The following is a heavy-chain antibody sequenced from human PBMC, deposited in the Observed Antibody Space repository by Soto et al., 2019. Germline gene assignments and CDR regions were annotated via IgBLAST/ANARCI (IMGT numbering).Heavy chain of an antibody. CDR1: GGTFSSYA. J-gene: IGHJ1*01. D-gene: IGHD5-18*01. V-gene: IGHV1-69*01. CDR2: IIPIFGTA. Sequence: QVQLVQSGAEVKKPGSSVKVSCKASGGTFSSYAISWVRQAPGQGLEWMGGIIPIFGTANYAQKFQGRVTMTADESTSTAYMELSSLRSEDTAVYYCASSGYSYVYFGGSGGIYFQHWGQGTLVTVSS. CDR3: ASSGYSYVYFGGSGGIYFQH.